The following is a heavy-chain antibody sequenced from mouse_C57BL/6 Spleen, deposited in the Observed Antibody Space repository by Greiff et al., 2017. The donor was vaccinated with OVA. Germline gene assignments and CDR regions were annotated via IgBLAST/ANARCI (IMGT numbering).Heavy chain of an antibody. Sequence: EVKLMESGGGLVKPGGSLKLSCAASGFTFSDYGMHWVRQAPEKGLEWVAYISSGSSTIYYADTVKGRFTISRDNAKNTLFLQMTSLRSEDTAMYYCARPYGNYGAWFAYWGQGTLVTVSA. J-gene: IGHJ3*01. V-gene: IGHV5-17*01. CDR3: ARPYGNYGAWFAY. CDR1: GFTFSDYG. CDR2: ISSGSSTI. D-gene: IGHD2-1*01.